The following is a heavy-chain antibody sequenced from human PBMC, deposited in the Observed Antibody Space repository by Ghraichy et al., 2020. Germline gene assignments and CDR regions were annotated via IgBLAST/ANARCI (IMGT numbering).Heavy chain of an antibody. CDR3: ARDWGKIVVVPAVNLYYYYGMDV. J-gene: IGHJ6*02. Sequence: SVKLSCKASGGTFSSYAISWVRQAPGQGLEWMGGIIPIFGTANYAQKFQGRVTITADESTSTAYMELSSLRSEDTAVYYCARDWGKIVVVPAVNLYYYYGMDVWGQGTTVTVSS. CDR1: GGTFSSYA. V-gene: IGHV1-69*13. CDR2: IIPIFGTA. D-gene: IGHD2-2*01.